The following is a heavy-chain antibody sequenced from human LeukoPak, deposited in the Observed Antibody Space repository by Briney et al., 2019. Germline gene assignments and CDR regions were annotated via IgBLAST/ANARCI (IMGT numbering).Heavy chain of an antibody. D-gene: IGHD7-27*01. V-gene: IGHV1-18*01. CDR1: GYTFTSYG. J-gene: IGHJ4*02. CDR3: ARDIYPDNGGGEGGY. Sequence: GASVKVSCKASGYTFTSYGISWVRQAPGQGLEWMGWISAYNGNTNYAQKLQGRVTMTTDTSTSTAYMELRSLRSDDTAVYYCARDIYPDNGGGEGGYWGQGTLVTVSS. CDR2: ISAYNGNT.